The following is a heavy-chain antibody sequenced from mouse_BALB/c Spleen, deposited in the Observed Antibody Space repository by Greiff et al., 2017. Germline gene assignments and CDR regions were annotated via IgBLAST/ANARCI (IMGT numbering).Heavy chain of an antibody. CDR1: GFNIKDYY. Sequence: EVQLQESGAELVRPGALVKLSCKASGFNIKDYYMHWVKQRPEQGLEWIGWIDPENGNTIYDPKFQGKASITADTSSNTAYLQLSSLTSEDTAVYYCATGTSYWYFDVWGAGTTVTVSS. D-gene: IGHD4-1*01. J-gene: IGHJ1*01. CDR3: ATGTSYWYFDV. V-gene: IGHV14-1*02. CDR2: IDPENGNT.